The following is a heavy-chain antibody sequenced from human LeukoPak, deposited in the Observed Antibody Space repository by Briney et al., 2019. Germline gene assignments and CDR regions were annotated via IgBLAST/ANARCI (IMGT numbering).Heavy chain of an antibody. D-gene: IGHD2-2*01. J-gene: IGHJ4*02. Sequence: GESLKISCKGSGYSFTSYWISWVRQMPGKGLEWMGRTDPSDSYTNYSPSFQGHVTISADKSISTAYLQWSSLKASDTAVYYCASTGYCSSTSCYGIDYWGQGTLVTVSS. V-gene: IGHV5-10-1*01. CDR2: TDPSDSYT. CDR3: ASTGYCSSTSCYGIDY. CDR1: GYSFTSYW.